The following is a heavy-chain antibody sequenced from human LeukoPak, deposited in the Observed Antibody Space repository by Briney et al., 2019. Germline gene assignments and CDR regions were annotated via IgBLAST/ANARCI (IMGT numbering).Heavy chain of an antibody. Sequence: ASVKVSCKASGYTFTSYGISWVRQAPGQGLEWMGWISAYNGNTNYARKLQGRVTMTTDTSTRTAYMELGSLRSDDTAVYYCARELRLGELSLWGQGTLVTVSS. V-gene: IGHV1-18*01. CDR2: ISAYNGNT. CDR3: ARELRLGELSL. CDR1: GYTFTSYG. J-gene: IGHJ4*02. D-gene: IGHD3-16*02.